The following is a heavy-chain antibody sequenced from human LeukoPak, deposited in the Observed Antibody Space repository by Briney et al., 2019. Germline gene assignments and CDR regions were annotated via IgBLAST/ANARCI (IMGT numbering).Heavy chain of an antibody. J-gene: IGHJ4*02. Sequence: AGGSLRLSCAASGFTFDDYGMRWVRQAPGKGLVWVSGINWSGGSTGYADSVKGRFTISRDNAKNSLYLQMNSLRAEDTALYYCARDKYVMDTAMVGPIFDYWGQGTLVTVSS. V-gene: IGHV3-20*04. CDR2: INWSGGST. CDR3: ARDKYVMDTAMVGPIFDY. D-gene: IGHD5-18*01. CDR1: GFTFDDYG.